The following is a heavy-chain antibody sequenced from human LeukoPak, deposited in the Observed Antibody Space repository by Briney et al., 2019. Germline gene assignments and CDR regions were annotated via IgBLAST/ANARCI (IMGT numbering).Heavy chain of an antibody. CDR3: ARISGSGSIYSYFDY. J-gene: IGHJ4*02. CDR1: GFTFSSYW. CDR2: IKQDGSEK. Sequence: PGGSLSLSCAASGFTFSSYWMSWVRQAPGKGLEWVANIKQDGSEKYYVDSVKGRFTISRDNAKNSLYLQMNSLRAEDTAVYYCARISGSGSIYSYFDYWGQGTLVTVSS. D-gene: IGHD3-10*01. V-gene: IGHV3-7*01.